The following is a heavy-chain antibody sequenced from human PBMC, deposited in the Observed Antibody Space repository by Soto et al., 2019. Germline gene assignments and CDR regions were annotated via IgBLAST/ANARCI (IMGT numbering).Heavy chain of an antibody. D-gene: IGHD3-10*01. CDR3: ARGYGVVRGNRSPVDV. CDR2: IYYSGST. CDR1: GGSISSGGYY. V-gene: IGHV4-31*03. J-gene: IGHJ6*02. Sequence: QVQLQESGPGLVKPSQTLSLTCTVSGGSISSGGYYWSWIRQHPGKGLEWIGYIYYSGSTYYNPSLKRRVTISVDTSKNQFSLKLSSVTAADTAVYYCARGYGVVRGNRSPVDVWGQGTTVTVSS.